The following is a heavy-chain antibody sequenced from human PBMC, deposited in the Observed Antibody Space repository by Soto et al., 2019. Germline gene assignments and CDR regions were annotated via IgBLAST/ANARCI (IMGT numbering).Heavy chain of an antibody. CDR2: ISGSGGST. CDR3: AKDTYYYDSSGYYYFDY. Sequence: GGSLRLSCAASGFTFSSFAMSWVRQAPGKGLEWVSAISGSGGSTYYADSVKGRFTISRDNSKNTLYLQMNRLRGEDTAVYYCAKDTYYYDSSGYYYFDYWGQEALVTVSS. J-gene: IGHJ4*02. D-gene: IGHD3-22*01. CDR1: GFTFSSFA. V-gene: IGHV3-23*01.